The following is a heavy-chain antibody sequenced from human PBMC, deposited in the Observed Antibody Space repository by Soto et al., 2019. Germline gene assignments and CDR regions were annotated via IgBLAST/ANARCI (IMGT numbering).Heavy chain of an antibody. Sequence: SETLSLTCTVSGGSISSGGYYWSWIRQHPGKGLEWIGYIYYSGSTYYNPSLKSRVTISVDTSKNQFSLKLSSVTAADTAVYYCARDQEDYGGLRGYFQHWGQGTLVTVSS. CDR3: ARDQEDYGGLRGYFQH. J-gene: IGHJ1*01. D-gene: IGHD4-17*01. CDR1: GGSISSGGYY. CDR2: IYYSGST. V-gene: IGHV4-31*03.